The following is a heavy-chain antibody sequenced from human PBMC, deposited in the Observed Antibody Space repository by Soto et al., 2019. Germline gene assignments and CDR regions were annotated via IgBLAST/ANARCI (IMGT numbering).Heavy chain of an antibody. CDR2: IIPIFGTA. CDR3: ARVRGDLVSQHLAYDY. J-gene: IGHJ4*02. D-gene: IGHD6-13*01. V-gene: IGHV1-69*06. CDR1: GGTFSSYA. Sequence: QVQLVQSGAEVKKPGSSVKVSCKASGGTFSSYAISWVRQAPGQGLEWMGGIIPIFGTANYAQKFQGRVTITADKSTSTAYMELSSLRSEDTALYYCARVRGDLVSQHLAYDYWGQGTLVTVCS.